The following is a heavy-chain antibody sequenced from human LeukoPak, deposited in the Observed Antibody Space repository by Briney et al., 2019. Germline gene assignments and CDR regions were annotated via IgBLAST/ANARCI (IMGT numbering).Heavy chain of an antibody. Sequence: GGSLRLSCAASGFTFSSYSMNWVRQAPGKGLEWVSYISSSSSTIYYADSVKGRFTISGDNAKNSLYLQTISLRAEDTAVYYCARDYDILTGYYVYYGMDVWGQGTTVTVSS. J-gene: IGHJ6*02. CDR2: ISSSSSTI. D-gene: IGHD3-9*01. V-gene: IGHV3-48*04. CDR1: GFTFSSYS. CDR3: ARDYDILTGYYVYYGMDV.